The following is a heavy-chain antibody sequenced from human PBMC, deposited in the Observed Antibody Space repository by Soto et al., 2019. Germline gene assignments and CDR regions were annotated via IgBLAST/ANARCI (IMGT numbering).Heavy chain of an antibody. V-gene: IGHV4-39*01. CDR1: GGSISSSSYY. Sequence: SETLSLTCTVSGGSISSSSYYWGWIRQPPGKGLEWIGSIYYSGSTYCNPSLKSRVTISVDTSKNQFSLKLSSVTAADTAVYYCARHVRNTVVIWNWFDPWGQGTLVTVSS. J-gene: IGHJ5*02. CDR2: IYYSGST. D-gene: IGHD2-15*01. CDR3: ARHVRNTVVIWNWFDP.